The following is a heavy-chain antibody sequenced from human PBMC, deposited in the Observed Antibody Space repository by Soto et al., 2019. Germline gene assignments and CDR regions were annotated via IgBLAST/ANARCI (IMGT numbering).Heavy chain of an antibody. Sequence: QVQLQQRGAGLLKPSETLSLTCVVDGESFSGYSCTWIRQPPGKGLEWIGEINDSGSTNHKPSLKRRVTMSLDTSTNQFSLNLRSVTAADTGVYYCAKGGRFPEARYYCLDVWGNGTTVTVSS. CDR3: AKGGRFPEARYYCLDV. CDR1: GESFSGYS. D-gene: IGHD3-3*01. CDR2: INDSGST. J-gene: IGHJ6*03. V-gene: IGHV4-34*01.